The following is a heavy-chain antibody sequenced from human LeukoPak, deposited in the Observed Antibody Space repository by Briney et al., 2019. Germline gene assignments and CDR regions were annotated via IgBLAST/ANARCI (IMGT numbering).Heavy chain of an antibody. CDR3: ARAPGSSGHQGAFDI. CDR2: IYYSGST. D-gene: IGHD3-22*01. V-gene: IGHV4-59*01. Sequence: SETLSLTCTVSGGSISSYYWSWIRQPPGKGPEWFGYIYYSGSTNYNPSLKSRVTISVDTSKNQFSLKLSSVTAADTAVYYCARAPGSSGHQGAFDIWGQGTMVTVSS. CDR1: GGSISSYY. J-gene: IGHJ3*02.